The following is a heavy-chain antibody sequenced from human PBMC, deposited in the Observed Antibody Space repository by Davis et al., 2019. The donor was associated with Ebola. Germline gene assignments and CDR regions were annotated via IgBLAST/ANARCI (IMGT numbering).Heavy chain of an antibody. J-gene: IGHJ6*02. CDR1: GGSISSYY. Sequence: SETLSLTCTVSGGSISSYYWSWIRQPPGKGLEWIGEINHSGSTNYNPSLKSRVTISVDTSKNQFSLKLSSVTAADTAVYYCARQGRGYSSSWYTSYYYYYGMDVWGQGTTVTVSS. CDR3: ARQGRGYSSSWYTSYYYYYGMDV. CDR2: INHSGST. V-gene: IGHV4-34*01. D-gene: IGHD6-13*01.